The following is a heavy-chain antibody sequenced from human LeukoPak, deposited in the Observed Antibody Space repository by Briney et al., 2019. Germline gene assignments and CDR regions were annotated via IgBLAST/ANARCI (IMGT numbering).Heavy chain of an antibody. D-gene: IGHD3-10*01. CDR3: AKDSEYTMVRGVFDY. J-gene: IGHJ4*02. CDR1: GFSFSSYG. CDR2: IRYDGSNK. V-gene: IGHV3-30*02. Sequence: GGSLRLSCAASGFSFSSYGMHWVRQAPGKGLEWVAFIRYDGSNKYYADSVKGRFTISKDNSKNTLYLQMNSLRAEDTAVYYCAKDSEYTMVRGVFDYWGQGTLVTVSS.